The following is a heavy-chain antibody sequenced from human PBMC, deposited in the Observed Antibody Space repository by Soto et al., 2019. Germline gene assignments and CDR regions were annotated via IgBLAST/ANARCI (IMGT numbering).Heavy chain of an antibody. Sequence: QVHLVQSGAEVKKPGASVNVSCKTSGYTFTRNGISWVRQAPGQGLEWMGWISPNSGNIRYAQKLQGRVIMTTDTSTRPAYMELRSLRPDDTAVYYCVKDRDSNSWPSRDVWGPGTTVTVSS. J-gene: IGHJ6*02. CDR3: VKDRDSNSWPSRDV. D-gene: IGHD3-22*01. CDR2: ISPNSGNI. CDR1: GYTFTRNG. V-gene: IGHV1-18*01.